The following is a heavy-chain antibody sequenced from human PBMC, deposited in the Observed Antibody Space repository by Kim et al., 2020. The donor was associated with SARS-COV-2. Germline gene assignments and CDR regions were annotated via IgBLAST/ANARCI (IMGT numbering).Heavy chain of an antibody. CDR3: FADEEGDPIGFTM. J-gene: IGHJ4*02. Sequence: GGSLRLSCVTSGFTFSNYVMTWVRQAPGKGLEWVSVISGNGGRPYYADAVKGRFTISRDNSKYTLELQMNSLRAEDTAFYYCFADEEGDPIGFTMWGQGT. CDR1: GFTFSNYV. D-gene: IGHD3-3*01. V-gene: IGHV3-23*01. CDR2: ISGNGGRP.